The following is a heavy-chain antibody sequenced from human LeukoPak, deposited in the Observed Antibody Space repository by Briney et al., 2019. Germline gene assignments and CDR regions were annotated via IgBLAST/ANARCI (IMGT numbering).Heavy chain of an antibody. V-gene: IGHV1-69*04. CDR1: GGTFSSYA. CDR2: IIPILGIA. D-gene: IGHD2-21*02. Sequence: SVKVSCKASGGTFSSYAISWVRQAPGQGLEWMGRIIPILGIANYAQKFQGRVTITADKSTSTAYMELSSLRSEDTAVYYCARVVGVVTASPLDYWGQGTLVTVSS. CDR3: ARVVGVVTASPLDY. J-gene: IGHJ4*02.